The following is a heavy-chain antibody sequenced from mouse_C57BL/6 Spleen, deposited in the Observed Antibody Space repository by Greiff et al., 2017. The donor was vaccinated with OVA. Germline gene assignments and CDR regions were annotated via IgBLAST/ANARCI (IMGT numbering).Heavy chain of an antibody. J-gene: IGHJ2*01. CDR3: ARTHHYEGEYCFDY. D-gene: IGHD2-4*01. CDR2: IYPGSGST. CDR1: GYTFPSYW. Sequence: QVQLQQPGAELVKPGASVKMSCKASGYTFPSYWITWVKQRPGQGLEWIGDIYPGSGSTNYHEKFKSKATLTVDTPSSTAYMQLSSLTSEDSAVYYCARTHHYEGEYCFDYWGQGTTLTVSA. V-gene: IGHV1-55*01.